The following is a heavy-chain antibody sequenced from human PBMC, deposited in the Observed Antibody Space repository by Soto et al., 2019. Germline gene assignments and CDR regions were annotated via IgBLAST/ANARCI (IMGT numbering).Heavy chain of an antibody. J-gene: IGHJ4*02. V-gene: IGHV3-23*01. CDR1: GFAFSNYA. CDR3: AKDRTVAARNFDY. CDR2: ISTSIDAT. D-gene: IGHD6-6*01. Sequence: GGSLRLSCAASGFAFSNYAMHWVRQAPGKGLEWVSSISTSIDATYYADSVKGRFTISRDDSKNTLYLQMNSLRADDSAVYYCAKDRTVAARNFDYWGQGTQVTVPQ.